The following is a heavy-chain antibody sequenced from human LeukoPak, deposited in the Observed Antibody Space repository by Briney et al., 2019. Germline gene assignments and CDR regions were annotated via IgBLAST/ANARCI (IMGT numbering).Heavy chain of an antibody. V-gene: IGHV3-53*01. CDR3: ARLTGTRGYYYYYMDV. D-gene: IGHD1-20*01. CDR2: LYSSDST. J-gene: IGHJ6*03. CDR1: GFTVSSNH. Sequence: GGSLRLSCVASGFTVSSNHMSWVRQAPGKGLEWVSVLYSSDSTYYADSVKGRFTISSDSSKNTLYLQMHSLRAEDTAVYYCARLTGTRGYYYYYMDVWGKGTTVTVSS.